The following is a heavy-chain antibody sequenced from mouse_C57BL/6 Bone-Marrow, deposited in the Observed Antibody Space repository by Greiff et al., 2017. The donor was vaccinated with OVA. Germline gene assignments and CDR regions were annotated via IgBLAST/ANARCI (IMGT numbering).Heavy chain of an antibody. J-gene: IGHJ1*03. CDR3: ARDAENWYFDV. CDR2: SRNKANDYTT. CDR1: GFTFSDFY. Sequence: EVKLMESGGGLVQSGRSLRLSCATSGFTFSDFYMEWVRQAPGKGLEWIAASRNKANDYTTEYSASVKGRFIVSRDTSQSILYLQMNALRAEDTAIYYCARDAENWYFDVWGTGTTVTVSS. V-gene: IGHV7-1*01.